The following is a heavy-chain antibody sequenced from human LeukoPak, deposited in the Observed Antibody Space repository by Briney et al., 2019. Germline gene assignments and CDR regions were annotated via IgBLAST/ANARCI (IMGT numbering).Heavy chain of an antibody. Sequence: GGSLRLSCAGSGFTFSSYAMSWVRQAPGKGLEWVSTTSGSGGAGTYYADSVKGRFTVSRDNSRNTLYLPMNSLRAEDTAVYYCVKDRGGSPFYGMDVWGQGTTVTVSS. V-gene: IGHV3-23*01. CDR3: VKDRGGSPFYGMDV. CDR1: GFTFSSYA. D-gene: IGHD1-26*01. CDR2: TSGSGGAGT. J-gene: IGHJ6*02.